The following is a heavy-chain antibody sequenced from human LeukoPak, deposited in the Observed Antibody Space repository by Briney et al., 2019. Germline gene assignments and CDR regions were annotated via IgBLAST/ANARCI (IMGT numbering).Heavy chain of an antibody. J-gene: IGHJ4*02. V-gene: IGHV3-73*01. Sequence: GGSLKLSCAASGFTFSGSAMHWVRLASGKGLEWVGRIRSKANNYATAYAASVKGRFTISRDDSKNTAYLQMNSLKTEDSAVYYCTRDYGDPTFDYWGQGTLVTVSS. D-gene: IGHD4-17*01. CDR2: IRSKANNYAT. CDR3: TRDYGDPTFDY. CDR1: GFTFSGSA.